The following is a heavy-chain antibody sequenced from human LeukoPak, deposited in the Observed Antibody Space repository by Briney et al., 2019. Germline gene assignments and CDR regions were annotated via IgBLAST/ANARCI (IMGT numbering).Heavy chain of an antibody. CDR3: ASYYDILTGYSLGWFDP. CDR1: GGSISSYY. CDR2: IYYSGST. D-gene: IGHD3-9*01. J-gene: IGHJ5*02. V-gene: IGHV4-59*08. Sequence: SETLSLTCTVSGGSISSYYWSWIRQPPGKGLEWIGYIYYSGSTNYNPSLKSRVTISVDTSKNQFSLKLSSVTAADTAVYYCASYYDILTGYSLGWFDPWGQGTLVTVSS.